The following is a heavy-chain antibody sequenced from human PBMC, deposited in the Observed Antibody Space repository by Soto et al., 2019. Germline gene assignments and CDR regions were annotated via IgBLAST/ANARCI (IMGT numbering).Heavy chain of an antibody. D-gene: IGHD1-26*01. V-gene: IGHV1-69*01. Sequence: QVQVVQSGAEVKKPGSSVKVSCRVSGGTFDLYALSWVRQAPGQGLEWMGGSIPSFRISKSAQKFQGSVTMSADASTDTTFMELSSLSSDDTAVYYCASGPYTMSGSYVDYWGQGTVVTVSS. CDR3: ASGPYTMSGSYVDY. CDR1: GGTFDLYA. CDR2: SIPSFRIS. J-gene: IGHJ4*02.